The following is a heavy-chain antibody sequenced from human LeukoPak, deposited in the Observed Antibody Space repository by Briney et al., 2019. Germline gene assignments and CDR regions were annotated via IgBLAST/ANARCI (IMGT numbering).Heavy chain of an antibody. D-gene: IGHD3-10*01. CDR3: ARLLYYYGSGSYPLDAFDI. V-gene: IGHV1-69*13. CDR1: GGTFSSYA. Sequence: SVKVSCKASGGTFSSYAISWVRQAPGQGLEWMGGIIPIFGTANYAQKFQGRVTITADESTSTAYMELSSLRSEDTAVYYCARLLYYYGSGSYPLDAFDIWGQGTMVTVSS. CDR2: IIPIFGTA. J-gene: IGHJ3*02.